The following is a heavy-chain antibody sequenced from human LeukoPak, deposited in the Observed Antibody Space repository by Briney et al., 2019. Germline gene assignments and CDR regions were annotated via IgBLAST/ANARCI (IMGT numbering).Heavy chain of an antibody. D-gene: IGHD1-26*01. CDR2: ISSRSGSSI. Sequence: GSLRLSCAASGFTFSDYYMTWIRQAPGKGLEWVSYISSRSGSSIYYADSVKGRFTISRDNAKNSLYLQMNSLRAEDTAVYYCARVGYSGSPGDYWGQGTLVTVSS. CDR3: ARVGYSGSPGDY. J-gene: IGHJ4*02. CDR1: GFTFSDYY. V-gene: IGHV3-11*04.